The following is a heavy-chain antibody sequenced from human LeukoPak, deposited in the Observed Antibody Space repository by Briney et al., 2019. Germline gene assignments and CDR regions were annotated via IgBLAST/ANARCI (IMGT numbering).Heavy chain of an antibody. V-gene: IGHV3-64D*06. CDR2: ISGSGNGFSI. CDR3: VKDFGRIRGTPDS. D-gene: IGHD1-26*01. J-gene: IGHJ4*02. CDR1: GFVFTIYT. Sequence: GGSLRLSCSASGFVFTIYTMYWVRQAPGKGPEYISTISGSGNGFSIYYADSVKGRFTISRDDSKSILYLQMNGLRSEDTAVYYCVKDFGRIRGTPDSWGQGTLVTVSS.